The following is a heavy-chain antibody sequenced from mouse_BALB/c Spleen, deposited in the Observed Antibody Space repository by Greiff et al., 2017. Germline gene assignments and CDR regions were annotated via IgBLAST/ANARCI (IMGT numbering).Heavy chain of an antibody. J-gene: IGHJ4*01. CDR3: TREQGRQEHYAMDY. Sequence: EVLLVESGGGLVKPGGSLKLSCAASGFTFSSYTMSWVRQTPEKRLEWVATISSGGSYTYYPDSVKGRITITRDNAKNTLYLQMSSLKSEDTAIYYCTREQGRQEHYAMDYWGQGTSVTVSS. CDR2: ISSGGSYT. CDR1: GFTFSSYT. D-gene: IGHD6-1*01. V-gene: IGHV5-6-4*01.